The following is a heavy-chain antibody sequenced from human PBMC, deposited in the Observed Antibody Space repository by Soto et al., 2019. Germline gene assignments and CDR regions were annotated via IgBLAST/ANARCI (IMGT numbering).Heavy chain of an antibody. CDR1: GFTFSNAW. V-gene: IGHV3-15*01. CDR3: TTDLHSSSWFASPDY. CDR2: IKSKTDGGTT. D-gene: IGHD6-13*01. J-gene: IGHJ4*02. Sequence: EVQLVESGGGLVKPGGSLRLSCAASGFTFSNAWMSWVRQAPGKGLEWVGRIKSKTDGGTTDYAAPVKGRFTISRDDSKNTLYLQMNSLKTEDTAVYYCTTDLHSSSWFASPDYWGQGTLVTVSS.